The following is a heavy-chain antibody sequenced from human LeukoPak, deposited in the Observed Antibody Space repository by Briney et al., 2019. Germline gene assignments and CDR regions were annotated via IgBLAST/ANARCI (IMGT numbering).Heavy chain of an antibody. CDR3: ARPQWELLQDDAFDI. V-gene: IGHV5-51*01. D-gene: IGHD1-26*01. CDR1: GYSFTSYW. J-gene: IGHJ3*02. CDR2: IYPGDSDT. Sequence: RGESLKISCKGSGYSFTSYWIGWVRQMPGKGLEWMGIIYPGDSDTRYSPSFQGQVTISADKSISTAYLQWSSLKASDTAMYYCARPQWELLQDDAFDIWGRGTMVTVSS.